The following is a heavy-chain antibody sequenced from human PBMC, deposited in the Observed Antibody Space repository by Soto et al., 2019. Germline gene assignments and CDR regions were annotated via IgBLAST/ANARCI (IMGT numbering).Heavy chain of an antibody. V-gene: IGHV1-58*01. CDR1: GFTFTSSA. CDR2: IVVGSGNT. J-gene: IGHJ6*02. Sequence: SVKVSCKASGFTFTSSAVQWVRQARGQRLEWIGWIVVGSGNTNYAQKIQERVTITRDMSTSTAYMELSSLRSEDTAVYYCAAGYCSSTSCSGDYGMDVWGQGTTVTVSS. CDR3: AAGYCSSTSCSGDYGMDV. D-gene: IGHD2-2*01.